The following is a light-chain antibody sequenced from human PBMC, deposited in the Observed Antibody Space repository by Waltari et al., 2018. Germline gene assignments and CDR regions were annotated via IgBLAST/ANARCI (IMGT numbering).Light chain of an antibody. CDR2: VNSDGSH. V-gene: IGLV4-69*01. Sequence: QLVLTQSPSASASLGASVKLTCTLDSGHSTNIIAWHQQQPQKGPRYLMKVNSDGSHRKGDGIPDRFSGSSSSSGTERYLTISSVQSEDEADYYCQSGGHGTWVFGGGTKLTVL. J-gene: IGLJ3*02. CDR3: QSGGHGTWV. CDR1: SGHSTNI.